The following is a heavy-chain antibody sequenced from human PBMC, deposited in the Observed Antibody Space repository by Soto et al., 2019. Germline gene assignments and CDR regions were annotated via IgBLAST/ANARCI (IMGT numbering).Heavy chain of an antibody. D-gene: IGHD5-12*01. Sequence: ASVKVSCKASGYTFTSYDINWVRQATGQGLEWMGWMNPNSGNTGYAQKFQGRVTMTRNTSISTAYMEPSSLRSEDTAVYYCARGQDIVATLGYYYYYGMDVWGQGTTVTVSS. CDR3: ARGQDIVATLGYYYYYGMDV. J-gene: IGHJ6*02. CDR2: MNPNSGNT. CDR1: GYTFTSYD. V-gene: IGHV1-8*01.